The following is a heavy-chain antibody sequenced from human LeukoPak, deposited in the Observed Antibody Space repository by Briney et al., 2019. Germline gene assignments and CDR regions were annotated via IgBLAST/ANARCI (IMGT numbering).Heavy chain of an antibody. CDR1: GCSISSYY. D-gene: IGHD3-16*01. CDR2: IYYSGST. CDR3: ARQFGYYYGMDV. V-gene: IGHV4-59*08. J-gene: IGHJ6*02. Sequence: SETLSLTCTVSGCSISSYYWSWIRQPPGKGLEWIGYIYYSGSTNYNPSLKSRVTISVDTSKNQFSLKLRSVTAADTAVYYCARQFGYYYGMDVLGQGTTVTVSS.